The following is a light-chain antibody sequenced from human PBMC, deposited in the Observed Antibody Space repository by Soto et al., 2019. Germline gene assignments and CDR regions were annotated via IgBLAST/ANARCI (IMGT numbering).Light chain of an antibody. J-gene: IGLJ3*02. Sequence: QSVLTQPPSVSAAPGKKVTISCSGSSSNIGNNYISWYQQFPGTAPKLLIYDNDKRPSGIPDRFSGSKSGTSATLGITGLQTGDEADYYCGTWDSSLNVWVFGGGTKVTVL. V-gene: IGLV1-51*01. CDR2: DND. CDR1: SSNIGNNY. CDR3: GTWDSSLNVWV.